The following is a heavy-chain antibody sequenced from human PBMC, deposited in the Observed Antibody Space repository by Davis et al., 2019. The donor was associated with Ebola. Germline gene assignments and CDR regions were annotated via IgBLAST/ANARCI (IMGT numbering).Heavy chain of an antibody. CDR1: GFTFSSYA. CDR2: ISYDGSNK. V-gene: IGHV3-30-3*01. D-gene: IGHD1-7*01. CDR3: AKDHVQQTGTTIFYYYYYGMDV. J-gene: IGHJ6*02. Sequence: GESLKISCAASGFTFSSYAMHWVRQAPGKGLEWVAVISYDGSNKYYADSVKGRFTISRDNSKNTLYLQMNSLRAEDTAVYYCAKDHVQQTGTTIFYYYYYGMDVWGQGTTVTVSS.